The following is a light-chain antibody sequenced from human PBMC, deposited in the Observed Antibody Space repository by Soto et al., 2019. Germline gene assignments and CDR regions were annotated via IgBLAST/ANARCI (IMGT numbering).Light chain of an antibody. Sequence: DIQMTQSPSTLSASVGDRVTITCRASQSISSWLAWYQQKPGKVPKLLIYAAYTLQSGVPSRFSGSGSGTDFTLTIRNLQPEDVATYYCQKYNNAPRTFGQGTKVDIK. J-gene: IGKJ1*01. CDR2: AAY. CDR1: QSISSW. CDR3: QKYNNAPRT. V-gene: IGKV1-27*01.